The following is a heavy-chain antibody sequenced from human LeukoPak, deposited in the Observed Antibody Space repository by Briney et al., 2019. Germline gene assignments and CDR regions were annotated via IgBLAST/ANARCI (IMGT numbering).Heavy chain of an antibody. V-gene: IGHV3-74*03. Sequence: GGSLRLSCAASGFTFSSHWMHWVRQAPGKGLVWVSRINGDGSNTTYADSVKGRFTISRDNAKNTLYLQMNSLRAEDTAVYHCASSKNRYSTDAFDNWGQGTMV. CDR3: ASSKNRYSTDAFDN. D-gene: IGHD2-15*01. CDR1: GFTFSSHW. J-gene: IGHJ3*02. CDR2: INGDGSNT.